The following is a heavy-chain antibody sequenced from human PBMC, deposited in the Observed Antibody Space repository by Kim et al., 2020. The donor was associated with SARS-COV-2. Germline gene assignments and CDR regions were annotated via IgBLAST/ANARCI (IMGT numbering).Heavy chain of an antibody. CDR2: IKSDGSDT. D-gene: IGHD2-15*01. Sequence: GGSLRLSCEASGFIFSSYAMNWVRQAPGKGLEWVSRIKSDGSDTHYADSVKGRLTISRDNAKNTLHLQLNSLGVEDTALYYCARGSCQQGFDSWGQGTLGSVSS. CDR1: GFIFSSYA. V-gene: IGHV3-74*01. J-gene: IGHJ5*01. CDR3: ARGSCQQGFDS.